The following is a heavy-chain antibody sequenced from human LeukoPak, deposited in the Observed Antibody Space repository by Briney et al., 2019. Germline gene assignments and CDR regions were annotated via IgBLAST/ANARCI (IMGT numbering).Heavy chain of an antibody. CDR2: MNPNSGGT. CDR3: ARGSRWFDP. Sequence: ASVKVSCKASGYTFTSYDINWVRQATGQGLEWMGWMNPNSGGTNYAQKFQGRVTMTRDTSISTAYMELSRLRSDDTAVYYCARGSRWFDPWGQGTLATVSS. J-gene: IGHJ5*02. V-gene: IGHV1-2*02. CDR1: GYTFTSYD.